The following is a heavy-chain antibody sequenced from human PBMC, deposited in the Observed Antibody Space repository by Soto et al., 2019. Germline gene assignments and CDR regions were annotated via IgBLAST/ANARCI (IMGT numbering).Heavy chain of an antibody. J-gene: IGHJ6*02. D-gene: IGHD4-17*01. Sequence: GGSLRLSCAASGFTFSSYAMSWVRQAPGKGLEWVSAISGSGGSTYYADSVKGRFTISRDNSKNTLYLQMNSLRAEDTAVYYCAKDNSGYGDYYYGMDVWGQGTTVTVSS. CDR3: AKDNSGYGDYYYGMDV. V-gene: IGHV3-23*01. CDR1: GFTFSSYA. CDR2: ISGSGGST.